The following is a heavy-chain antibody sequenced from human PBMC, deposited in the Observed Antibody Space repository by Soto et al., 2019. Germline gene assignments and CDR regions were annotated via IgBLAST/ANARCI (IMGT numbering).Heavy chain of an antibody. D-gene: IGHD3-22*01. CDR3: MLGSGWKDFDY. J-gene: IGHJ4*02. CDR2: IYYSGST. Sequence: SETLSLACTVSGGSITSSSYYWGWIRQPPGKGLEWIGNIYYSGSTYYNPSLKSRVTISVDTSKNQFSLKLSSVTAADTAVYYCMLGSGWKDFDYWGQGTLVTVS. CDR1: GGSITSSSYY. V-gene: IGHV4-39*01.